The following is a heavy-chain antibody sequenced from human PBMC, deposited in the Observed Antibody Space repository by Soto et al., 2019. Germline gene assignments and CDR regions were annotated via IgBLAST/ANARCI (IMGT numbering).Heavy chain of an antibody. CDR3: AREYGSGSYWGYHMDV. CDR1: GGSISSSGDY. Sequence: LETLSLTCSVAGGSISSSGDYWGWIRQPPGKGLEWIGSIYYSGSTYYNPSLKSRVTISVDMSKNQFSLKLSSVTAADTAVYYCAREYGSGSYWGYHMDVWGKGTTVTVSS. D-gene: IGHD3-10*01. V-gene: IGHV4-39*02. J-gene: IGHJ6*03. CDR2: IYYSGST.